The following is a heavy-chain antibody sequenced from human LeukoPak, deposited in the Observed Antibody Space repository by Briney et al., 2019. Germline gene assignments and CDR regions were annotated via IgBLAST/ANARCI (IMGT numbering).Heavy chain of an antibody. D-gene: IGHD2-2*01. V-gene: IGHV4-4*07. CDR3: AREGPGYCSGTSCYYLAFDI. J-gene: IGHJ3*02. CDR1: GGSISSYY. Sequence: SETLSLTCTVSGGSISSYYWSWIRQPAGKGLEWIGRIYTSGSTNYNPSLKSRVTMSVDTSKNQFSLKLSSVTAADTAVYYCAREGPGYCSGTSCYYLAFDIWGQGTMVTVSS. CDR2: IYTSGST.